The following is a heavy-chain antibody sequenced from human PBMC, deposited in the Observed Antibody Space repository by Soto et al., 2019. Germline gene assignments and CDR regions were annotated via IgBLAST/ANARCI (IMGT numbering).Heavy chain of an antibody. CDR2: IIPIFGTA. J-gene: IGHJ6*02. Sequence: SVKVSCKASGGTFSSYAISWVRQAPGQGLEWMGGIIPIFGTANYAQKFQGRATITADESTSTAYMELSSLRSEDTAVYYCASSFSDSSGYYLLSDYYYGMDVWGQGTTVTVSS. D-gene: IGHD3-22*01. V-gene: IGHV1-69*13. CDR3: ASSFSDSSGYYLLSDYYYGMDV. CDR1: GGTFSSYA.